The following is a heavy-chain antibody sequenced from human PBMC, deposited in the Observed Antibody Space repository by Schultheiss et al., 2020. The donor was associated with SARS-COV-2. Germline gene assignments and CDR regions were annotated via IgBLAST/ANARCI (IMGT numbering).Heavy chain of an antibody. D-gene: IGHD3-22*01. CDR2: IDWDDDK. J-gene: IGHJ4*02. V-gene: IGHV2-70*11. CDR1: GGSISSYYW. CDR3: ARIRDYYDSSGYYSYYFDY. Sequence: TLSLTCTVSGGSISSYYWSWIRQPPGKALEWLARIDWDDDKYYSTSLKTRLTISKDTSKNQVVLTMTNMDPVDTATYYCARIRDYYDSSGYYSYYFDYWGQGTLVTVSS.